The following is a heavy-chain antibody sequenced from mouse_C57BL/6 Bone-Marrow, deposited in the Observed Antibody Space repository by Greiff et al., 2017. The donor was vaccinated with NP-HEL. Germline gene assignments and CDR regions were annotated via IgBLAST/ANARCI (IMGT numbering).Heavy chain of an antibody. CDR1: GYTFTSYW. V-gene: IGHV1-61*01. D-gene: IGHD2-1*01. J-gene: IGHJ2*01. CDR2: IYPSDSET. Sequence: QVQLQQPGAELVRPGSSVKLSCKASGYTFTSYWMDWVKQRPGQGLERIGNIYPSDSETHYNQKFKDKATLTVDKSSSTAYMQLSSLRAEDSAVYYCARKRLLWRDYWGQGTTLTVSS. CDR3: ARKRLLWRDY.